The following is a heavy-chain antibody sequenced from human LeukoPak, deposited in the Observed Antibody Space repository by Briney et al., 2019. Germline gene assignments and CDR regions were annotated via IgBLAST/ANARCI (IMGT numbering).Heavy chain of an antibody. V-gene: IGHV3-23*01. D-gene: IGHD3-16*01. CDR2: INGSGDST. CDR3: AKDTGYARGEGEFDY. CDR1: GFASSNYA. J-gene: IGHJ4*02. Sequence: GGSLRLSCAASGFASSNYAMSWVRQAPGKGLEWVSEINGSGDSTYYADSVKGRFTISRDNSKDTLYLQMNSLRAEDTAVYFCAKDTGYARGEGEFDYWGQGTLVIVSS.